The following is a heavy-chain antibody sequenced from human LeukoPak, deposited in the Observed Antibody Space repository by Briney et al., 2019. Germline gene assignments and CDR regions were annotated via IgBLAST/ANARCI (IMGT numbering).Heavy chain of an antibody. D-gene: IGHD4-11*01. CDR1: GFTFSHYC. V-gene: IGHV3-33*06. CDR2: IWCSGSNR. CDR3: AKDVERRFDYSNSIQS. J-gene: IGHJ5*02. Sequence: WGSLILSCATSGFTFSHYCRHWVRQAPGGGLEWVAVIWCSGSNRFYADVVSRLFTISRDDSQKSVYLHINILGADDTALYYCAKDVERRFDYSNSIQSWGRGALVTVSS.